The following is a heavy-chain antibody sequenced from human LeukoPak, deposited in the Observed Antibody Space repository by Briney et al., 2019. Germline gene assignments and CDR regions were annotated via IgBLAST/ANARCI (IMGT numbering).Heavy chain of an antibody. CDR2: IWYDGSNK. Sequence: GGSLRLSCAASGFTFSSYWMNWARQAPGKGLEWVAVIWYDGSNKYYADSVKGRFTISRDNSKNTLYLQMNSLRAEDTAVYYCARGSTWTDYWGQGTLVTVSS. CDR3: ARGSTWTDY. J-gene: IGHJ4*02. D-gene: IGHD3/OR15-3a*01. V-gene: IGHV3-33*08. CDR1: GFTFSSYW.